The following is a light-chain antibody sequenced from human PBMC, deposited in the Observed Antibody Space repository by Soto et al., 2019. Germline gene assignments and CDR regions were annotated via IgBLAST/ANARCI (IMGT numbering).Light chain of an antibody. CDR2: EVN. CDR3: CSYVGSSILM. J-gene: IGLJ3*02. CDR1: SSDVGLYNL. Sequence: QSARTQPASVSGSPGQSITISCTGTSSDVGLYNLVSWYQQLPGKAPKLIIYEVNERPSGISDRFSGSKSGNTASLTISGLQDEDEADYYCCSYVGSSILMFGGGTKLTVL. V-gene: IGLV2-23*02.